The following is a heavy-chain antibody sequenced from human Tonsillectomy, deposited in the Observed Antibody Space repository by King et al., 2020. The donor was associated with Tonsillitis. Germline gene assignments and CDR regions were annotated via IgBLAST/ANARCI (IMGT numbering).Heavy chain of an antibody. J-gene: IGHJ6*03. CDR1: GFTFSNAW. CDR3: TTRYNWNDHYYYYMDV. CDR2: IKSKTDGGTT. Sequence: VQLVESGGGLVKPGGSLRLSCAASGFTFSNAWMSWVRQAPGKGLEWVGRIKSKTDGGTTDYAAPVKGGFTIPRDDSKNTVYLQMNSLKTEDTAVYYCTTRYNWNDHYYYYMDVWGKGTTVTVSS. D-gene: IGHD1-1*01. V-gene: IGHV3-15*01.